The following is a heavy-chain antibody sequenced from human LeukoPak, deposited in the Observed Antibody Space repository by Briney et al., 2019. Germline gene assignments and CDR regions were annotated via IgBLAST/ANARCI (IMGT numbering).Heavy chain of an antibody. CDR3: ARSSSGWYGDS. CDR2: IKQDGSEK. Sequence: AGGSLRLSCAASGFTFNTYTMNWVRQAPGKGLEWVANIKQDGSEKYSVDSVKGRFTISRDNAQNSLYLQMNSLRAEDTAVYYCARSSSGWYGDSWGQGTLVTVSS. D-gene: IGHD6-19*01. V-gene: IGHV3-7*01. CDR1: GFTFNTYT. J-gene: IGHJ4*02.